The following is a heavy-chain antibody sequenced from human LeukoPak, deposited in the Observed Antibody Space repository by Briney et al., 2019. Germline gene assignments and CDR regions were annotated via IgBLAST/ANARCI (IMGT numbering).Heavy chain of an antibody. CDR3: ARGGSGYDAFDI. CDR1: GYTFTSNY. D-gene: IGHD3-10*01. J-gene: IGHJ3*02. CDR2: ISPSGGST. Sequence: ASVKVSCKAFGYTFTSNYMHWVRQAPGQGPDGMGVISPSGGSTTYAQKFQGRVTLTRDMSTSTDYLELSSLRSEDRAVYYCARGGSGYDAFDIWGQGTMVTVSS. V-gene: IGHV1-46*01.